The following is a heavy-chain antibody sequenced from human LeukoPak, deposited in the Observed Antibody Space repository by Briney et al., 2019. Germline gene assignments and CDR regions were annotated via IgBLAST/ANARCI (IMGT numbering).Heavy chain of an antibody. CDR1: GGTFSSYA. V-gene: IGHV1-69*01. J-gene: IGHJ4*02. D-gene: IGHD5-18*01. Sequence: ASVKVSCKAPGGTFSSYAISWVRQAPGQGLEWMGGIIPIFGTANYAQKFQGRVTITADESMSTAYMELSSLRSEDTAVYYCARGFRKYSYGNFDYWGQGTLVTVSS. CDR3: ARGFRKYSYGNFDY. CDR2: IIPIFGTA.